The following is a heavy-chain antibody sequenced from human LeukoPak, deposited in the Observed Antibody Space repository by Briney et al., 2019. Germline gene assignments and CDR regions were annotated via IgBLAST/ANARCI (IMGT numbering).Heavy chain of an antibody. J-gene: IGHJ3*01. CDR1: GYSFTTYW. CDR2: IDPSDSYT. CDR3: AKWGAGGDFDV. D-gene: IGHD3-16*01. Sequence: GESLKISCKGPGYSFTTYWISWVRQMPGKGLEWMGRIDPSDSYTNYSPSFQGHVTISADTSISTAYLKWSSLKASDTAMYYCAKWGAGGDFDVWGQGTMVTVSS. V-gene: IGHV5-10-1*01.